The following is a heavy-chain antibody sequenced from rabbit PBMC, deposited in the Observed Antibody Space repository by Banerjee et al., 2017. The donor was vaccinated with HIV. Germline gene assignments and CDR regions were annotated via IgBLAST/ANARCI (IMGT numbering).Heavy chain of an antibody. CDR2: IYTGDGDA. CDR3: ARDLAGVTGWNFGL. V-gene: IGHV1S45*01. CDR1: GFSFSSSYW. Sequence: QEQLAESGGDLVKPEGSLTLTCTASGFSFSSSYWICWVRQAPGKGLEWIACIYTGDGDAFYASWAKGRFTISKTSSTVDLKMTSLAVADTATYFCARDLAGVTGWNFGLWGPGTLVTVS. J-gene: IGHJ6*01. D-gene: IGHD4-1*01.